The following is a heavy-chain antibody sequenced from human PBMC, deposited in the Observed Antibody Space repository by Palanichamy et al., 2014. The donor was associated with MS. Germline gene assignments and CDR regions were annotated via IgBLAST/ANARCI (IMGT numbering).Heavy chain of an antibody. Sequence: QLQLQESGPGLVKPSETLSLTCTVSGGSISSSSYYWGWIRQPPGKGLEWIGSIYYSGSTYYNPSLKSRVTISVDTSKNQFSLNLNSVTAADTAVYYCARGYSSTWYDAIGYWGQGTLVTVSS. J-gene: IGHJ4*02. CDR2: IYYSGST. D-gene: IGHD6-13*01. V-gene: IGHV4-39*01. CDR3: ARGYSSTWYDAIGY. CDR1: GGSISSSSYY.